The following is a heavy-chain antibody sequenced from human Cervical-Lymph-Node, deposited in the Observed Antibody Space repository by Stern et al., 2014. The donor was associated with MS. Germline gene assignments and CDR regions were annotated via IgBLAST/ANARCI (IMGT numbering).Heavy chain of an antibody. D-gene: IGHD1-26*01. CDR1: GFIFSSYG. J-gene: IGHJ4*02. CDR2: IWYDGSDK. CDR3: ARDLALGWELHEF. Sequence: QVQLVESGGGVVQPGRSLRLSCVASGFIFSSYGMHWVRQAPGQGLEWLAVIWYDGSDKYYADSVKGRFTISRDNSKTTLYLQMNSLRAEDTAMYYCARDLALGWELHEFWGQGTLVTVSS. V-gene: IGHV3-33*01.